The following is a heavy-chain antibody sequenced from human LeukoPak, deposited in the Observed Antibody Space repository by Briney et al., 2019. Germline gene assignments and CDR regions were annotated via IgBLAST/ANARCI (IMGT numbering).Heavy chain of an antibody. CDR2: IRYDGSNK. J-gene: IGHJ6*03. CDR1: GFTFSSYG. V-gene: IGHV3-30*02. CDR3: AKDNIRGDSLVVDYYYYMDV. D-gene: IGHD3-22*01. Sequence: PGGSLRLSCAASGFTFSSYGMHWVRQAPGKGLEWVAFIRYDGSNKYYADSVKGRFTISRDNSKNTLYLQMNSLRAEDTAVYYCAKDNIRGDSLVVDYYYYMDVWGKGTTVTVPS.